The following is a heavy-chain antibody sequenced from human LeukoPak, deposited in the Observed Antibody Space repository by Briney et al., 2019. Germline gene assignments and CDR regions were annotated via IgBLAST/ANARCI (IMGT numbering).Heavy chain of an antibody. Sequence: GGSLRLSCAASGFTFSSHAMTWVRQAPGGGLEWVSAISGSGDTTYHADSVKGRFTISRDNSENRLSLQMDSLRAEDTAVYFCAKDTTAWWYHRAYMDVWGKGTTVTVSS. CDR1: GFTFSSHA. D-gene: IGHD2-15*01. CDR3: AKDTTAWWYHRAYMDV. CDR2: ISGSGDTT. J-gene: IGHJ6*03. V-gene: IGHV3-23*01.